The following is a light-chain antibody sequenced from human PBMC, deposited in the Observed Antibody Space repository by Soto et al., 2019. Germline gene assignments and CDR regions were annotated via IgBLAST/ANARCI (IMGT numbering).Light chain of an antibody. CDR2: AAS. V-gene: IGKV1-27*01. CDR3: QKYNSAPRT. CDR1: QGIGNY. Sequence: DIQMTQSPSSLSASLGDRVTITCRASQGIGNYLAWYQLQPGKVPKLLIYAASTLQSGVPSRFSGSGSGTDFTRTISSLQTEDVATYFCQKYNSAPRTFGQGTKVEI. J-gene: IGKJ1*01.